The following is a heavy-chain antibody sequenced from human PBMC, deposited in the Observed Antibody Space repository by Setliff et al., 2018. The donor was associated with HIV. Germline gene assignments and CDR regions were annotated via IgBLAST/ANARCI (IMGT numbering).Heavy chain of an antibody. J-gene: IGHJ3*02. CDR2: FDPEDDET. D-gene: IGHD3-9*01. Sequence: GASVKVSCKVSGYSLTELSIHWVRQAPGEGLEWMGGFDPEDDETFYAEKFQGRVTMTEDTSTDTAYMALSSLRSEDTAMYYCATIGFYDILTGPTPGVFDIWGQGTMVTVS. CDR3: ATIGFYDILTGPTPGVFDI. CDR1: GYSLTELS. V-gene: IGHV1-24*01.